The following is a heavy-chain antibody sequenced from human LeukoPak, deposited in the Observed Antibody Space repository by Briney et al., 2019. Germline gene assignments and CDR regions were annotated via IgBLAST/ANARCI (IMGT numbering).Heavy chain of an antibody. CDR2: ISSSGAGT. Sequence: QPGGSLRLSCAASGFTFSTYAMTWVRQAPGKGLEWVSSISSSGAGTYYADSVKGRFTISRDNSKNTLYLHMNSLRAADTAVYYCAKDSASVSEINVWPTGSWYFDLWGRGTLVTVSS. J-gene: IGHJ2*01. CDR1: GFTFSTYA. CDR3: AKDSASVSEINVWPTGSWYFDL. D-gene: IGHD3-9*01. V-gene: IGHV3-23*01.